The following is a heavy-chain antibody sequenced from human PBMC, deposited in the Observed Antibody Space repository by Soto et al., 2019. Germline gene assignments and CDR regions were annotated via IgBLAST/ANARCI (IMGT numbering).Heavy chain of an antibody. CDR1: GYTFTSYY. CDR3: ARGGLAARAGIVVVVAGTGWLDP. V-gene: IGHV1-46*03. J-gene: IGHJ5*02. D-gene: IGHD2-15*01. CDR2: INPSGGST. Sequence: ASVKVSCKVSGYTFTSYYMHWVRQAPGQGLERMGIINPSGGSTRYEQKFQGRVTMTRDTSTSAVYMELSSLRSEDTAVYYCARGGLAARAGIVVVVAGTGWLDPWGQGTLVTVSS.